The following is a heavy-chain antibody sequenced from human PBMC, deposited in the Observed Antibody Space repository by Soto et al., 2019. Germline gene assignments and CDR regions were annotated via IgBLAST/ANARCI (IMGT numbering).Heavy chain of an antibody. CDR2: INPNSGGT. V-gene: IGHV1-2*04. D-gene: IGHD6-6*01. CDR1: GYTFTGYY. CDR3: ARCSSSSSLDFDY. Sequence: QVQLVQSGAEVKKPGASVKVSCKASGYTFTGYYMHWVRQAPGQGLEWMGWINPNSGGTNYAQKFQGWVTMTRDTAIGTAYMELSRLRSDDTVVYYCARCSSSSSLDFDYWGQGTLVTVSS. J-gene: IGHJ4*02.